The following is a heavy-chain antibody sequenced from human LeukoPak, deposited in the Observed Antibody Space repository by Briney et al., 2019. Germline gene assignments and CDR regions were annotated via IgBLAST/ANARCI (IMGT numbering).Heavy chain of an antibody. CDR1: RFTFDDYA. D-gene: IGHD4-17*01. Sequence: GGSLRLSCAASRFTFDDYAMHWVRQAPGKGLEWVSGISWNSGSIGYADSVKGRFTISRDNAKNSLYLQMNSLRAEDTALYYCAKDMGYGDYPAEFDIWGQGTMVTVSS. J-gene: IGHJ3*02. CDR3: AKDMGYGDYPAEFDI. V-gene: IGHV3-9*01. CDR2: ISWNSGSI.